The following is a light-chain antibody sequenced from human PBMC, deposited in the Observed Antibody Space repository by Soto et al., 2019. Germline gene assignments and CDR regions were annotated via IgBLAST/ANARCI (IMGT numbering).Light chain of an antibody. CDR1: QSVSSN. CDR2: GAS. V-gene: IGKV3-15*01. Sequence: EIVMTQSPATLSVSPGERATLSCRASQSVSSNLAWYQQKPGQPPRLLIYGASTRATGIPARFSGSGSGTEFTLTISSLQSEDFAVYYCQQYNNWPPRGTFGQGTKVEIK. J-gene: IGKJ1*01. CDR3: QQYNNWPPRGT.